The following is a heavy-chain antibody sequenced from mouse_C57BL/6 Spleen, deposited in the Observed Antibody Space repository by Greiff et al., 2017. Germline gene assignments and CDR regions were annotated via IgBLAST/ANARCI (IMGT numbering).Heavy chain of an antibody. V-gene: IGHV1-9*01. J-gene: IGHJ3*01. Sequence: VQGVESGAELMKPGASVKISCKATGYTFTGYWIEWVKQRPGNGLEWIGEILPGSGSTHYNEKFKGKATLTADTSSNTAYMKISSLTTEDSAIYNCARGSGNWCLSLTYWGQGTLVTVSA. D-gene: IGHD1-1*01. CDR2: ILPGSGST. CDR3: ARGSGNWCLSLTY. CDR1: GYTFTGYW.